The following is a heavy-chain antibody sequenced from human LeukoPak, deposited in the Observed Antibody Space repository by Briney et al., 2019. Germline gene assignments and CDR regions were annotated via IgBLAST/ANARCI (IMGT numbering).Heavy chain of an antibody. Sequence: SVKVSCKASGGTFSSYAISWVRQAPGQGLEWMGGIIPIFGTANYAQKFQGRVTITRDESTSTAYMELSSLRSEDTAVYYCARAKYYGDYGFDYWGQGTLVTVSS. D-gene: IGHD4-17*01. CDR2: IIPIFGTA. CDR1: GGTFSSYA. V-gene: IGHV1-69*05. J-gene: IGHJ4*02. CDR3: ARAKYYGDYGFDY.